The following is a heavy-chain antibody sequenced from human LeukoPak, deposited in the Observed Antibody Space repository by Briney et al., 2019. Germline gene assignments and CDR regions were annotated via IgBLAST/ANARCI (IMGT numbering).Heavy chain of an antibody. CDR1: GYSISSGYY. V-gene: IGHV4-38-2*02. CDR2: IYHSGST. Sequence: SETLSLTCTVSGYSISSGYYWGWIRQPPGKGLGWIGSIYHSGSTYYNPSLKSRVTISVDTSKNQFSLKLSSVTAADTAVYYCARRRGAYYFDYWGQGTLVTVSS. CDR3: ARRRGAYYFDY. J-gene: IGHJ4*02.